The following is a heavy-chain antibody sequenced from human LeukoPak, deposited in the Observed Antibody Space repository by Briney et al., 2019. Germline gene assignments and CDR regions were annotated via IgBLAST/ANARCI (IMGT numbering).Heavy chain of an antibody. Sequence: GGSLRLSCAASGFTFSSYGMHWVRQAPGKGLEWVAVIWYGGSNKYYADSVKGRFTISRDNSKNTLYLQMNSLRAEDTAVYYCAKDYYDSSGSPDYWGQGTLVTVSS. CDR2: IWYGGSNK. D-gene: IGHD3-22*01. CDR1: GFTFSSYG. J-gene: IGHJ4*02. V-gene: IGHV3-33*06. CDR3: AKDYYDSSGSPDY.